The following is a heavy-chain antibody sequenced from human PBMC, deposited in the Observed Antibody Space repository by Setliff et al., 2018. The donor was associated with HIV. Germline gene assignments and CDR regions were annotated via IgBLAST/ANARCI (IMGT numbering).Heavy chain of an antibody. J-gene: IGHJ6*03. CDR3: ARDATRGGDMDV. D-gene: IGHD2-15*01. Sequence: GGSLRLSCTASGFTFGDYGMSWVRQAPGKGLEWVGFIRSKAYGGTTEYAASVKGRFSISREDSKGIAYLQMNSLRAEDTAVYYCARDATRGGDMDVWAKGTTVTVSS. V-gene: IGHV3-49*04. CDR1: GFTFGDYG. CDR2: IRSKAYGGTT.